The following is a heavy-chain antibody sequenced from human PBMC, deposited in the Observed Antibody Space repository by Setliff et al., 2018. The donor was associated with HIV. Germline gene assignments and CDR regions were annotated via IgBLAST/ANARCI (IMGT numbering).Heavy chain of an antibody. Sequence: SETLSLTCTVSGGSISSSNYYWGWIRQPPGKGLELIGTIYYIGSTSYNPSLESRLTISVDTSSNHFSLRLTSVTAADTAVYYCARGITIFGVALNPEFDYWGQGTLVTVSS. V-gene: IGHV4-39*02. CDR1: GGSISSSNYY. CDR2: IYYIGST. D-gene: IGHD3-3*01. J-gene: IGHJ4*02. CDR3: ARGITIFGVALNPEFDY.